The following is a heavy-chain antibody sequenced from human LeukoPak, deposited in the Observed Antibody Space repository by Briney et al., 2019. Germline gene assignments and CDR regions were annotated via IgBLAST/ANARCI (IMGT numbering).Heavy chain of an antibody. V-gene: IGHV4-59*01. CDR1: GGSISSYY. D-gene: IGHD1-1*01. Sequence: SSETLSLTCTVSGGSISSYYWSWIRQPPGKGLEWIGYIYYSGSANYNPSLKSRVTISVDTSKNQFSLKLSSVTAADTAVYYCARGSYVTGIDYWGRGTLVTVSS. CDR2: IYYSGSA. J-gene: IGHJ4*02. CDR3: ARGSYVTGIDY.